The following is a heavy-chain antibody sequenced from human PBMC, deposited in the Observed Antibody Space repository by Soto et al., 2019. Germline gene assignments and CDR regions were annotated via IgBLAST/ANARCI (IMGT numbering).Heavy chain of an antibody. CDR2: VIPILGRA. V-gene: IGHV1-69*13. CDR1: GGIFSSYA. CDR3: ARVGGVGAPPGADY. J-gene: IGHJ4*02. Sequence: SVKVSCKASGGIFSSYAISWLRQAPGQGLEWMGAVIPILGRAYYAQNFQDRVTITADESTRTAYMDLISLRSDDTAVYFCARVGGVGAPPGADYWGQGTLVTVSS. D-gene: IGHD1-26*01.